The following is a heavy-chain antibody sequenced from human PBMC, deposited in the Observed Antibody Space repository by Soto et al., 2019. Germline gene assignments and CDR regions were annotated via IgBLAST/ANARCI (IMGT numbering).Heavy chain of an antibody. CDR1: GYTLTELS. CDR2: FDPEDGET. J-gene: IGHJ5*02. Sequence: GASVKVSCKVSGYTLTELSMHWVRQAPGKGLEWMGGFDPEDGETIYAQKFQGRVTMTEDTSTDTAYMELSSLRSEDTAVYYCATLYNWNDVSLITPAVWFDPWGQGTLVTVS. D-gene: IGHD1-20*01. V-gene: IGHV1-24*01. CDR3: ATLYNWNDVSLITPAVWFDP.